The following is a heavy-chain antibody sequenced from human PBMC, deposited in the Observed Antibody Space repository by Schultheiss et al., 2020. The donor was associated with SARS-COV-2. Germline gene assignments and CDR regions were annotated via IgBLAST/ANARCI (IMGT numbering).Heavy chain of an antibody. J-gene: IGHJ4*02. Sequence: SETLSLTCTVSGGSISSYYWSWIRQPPGKGLEWIGYIYYSGSTNYNPSLKSRVTISVDTSKNQFSLKLSSVTAADTAVYYCARHVLAVAGTYFDYWGQGTLVTVSS. CDR1: GGSISSYY. D-gene: IGHD6-19*01. V-gene: IGHV4-59*08. CDR2: IYYSGST. CDR3: ARHVLAVAGTYFDY.